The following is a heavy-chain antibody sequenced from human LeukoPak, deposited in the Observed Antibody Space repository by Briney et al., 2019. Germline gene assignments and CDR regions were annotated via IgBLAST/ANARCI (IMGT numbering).Heavy chain of an antibody. CDR1: GGSISIYY. D-gene: IGHD3-3*01. J-gene: IGHJ3*02. CDR3: ARDVLRLDAFDI. V-gene: IGHV4-4*07. CDR2: IYTSGST. Sequence: KTSETLSLTCTVSGGSISIYYWSWIRQPAGKGLEWIGRIYTSGSTNYNPSLKSRVTMSVDTSKNQFSLKLNSVTAADTAVYYCARDVLRLDAFDIWGQGTMVTVSS.